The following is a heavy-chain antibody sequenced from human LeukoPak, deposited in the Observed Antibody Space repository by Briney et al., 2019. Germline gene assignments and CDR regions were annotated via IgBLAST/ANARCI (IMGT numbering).Heavy chain of an antibody. CDR1: GYTFTSYY. CDR2: INPSGGST. J-gene: IGHJ5*02. D-gene: IGHD3-16*02. CDR3: ARGQPKSEYYDYVWGSYRENWLDP. Sequence: ASVKVSCKASGYTFTSYYMHWVRQAPGQGLEWMGIINPSGGSTSYAQKFQGRVTMTRDTSTSTVYMELSSLRSEDTAVYYCARGQPKSEYYDYVWGSYRENWLDPWGQGTLVTVSS. V-gene: IGHV1-46*01.